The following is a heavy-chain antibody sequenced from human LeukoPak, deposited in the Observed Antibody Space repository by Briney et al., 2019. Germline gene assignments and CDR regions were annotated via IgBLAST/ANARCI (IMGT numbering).Heavy chain of an antibody. J-gene: IGHJ4*02. CDR1: GGSISSYY. CDR3: ARAQLKLELTYYFDY. V-gene: IGHV4-59*01. D-gene: IGHD1-7*01. Sequence: PSETLSLTCTVSGGSISSYYWSWIRQPPGKGLEWIGYIYYSGSTNYNPSLKSRVTISVDTSKNQFSLKLSSVTAADTAVYYCARAQLKLELTYYFDYWGQGTLVTVSS. CDR2: IYYSGST.